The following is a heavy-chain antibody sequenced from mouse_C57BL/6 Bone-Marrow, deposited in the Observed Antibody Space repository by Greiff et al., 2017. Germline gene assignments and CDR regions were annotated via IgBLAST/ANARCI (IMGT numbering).Heavy chain of an antibody. Sequence: EVQRVESGEGLVKPGGSLKLSCAASGFTFSSYAMSWVRQTPEKRLEWVAYISSGGDYIYYADTVKGRFTISRDNARNTLYLQMSSLKSEDTAMYYCTRVYYGSSYEGWFAYWGQGTLVTVSA. J-gene: IGHJ3*01. CDR2: ISSGGDYI. D-gene: IGHD1-1*01. CDR1: GFTFSSYA. V-gene: IGHV5-9-1*02. CDR3: TRVYYGSSYEGWFAY.